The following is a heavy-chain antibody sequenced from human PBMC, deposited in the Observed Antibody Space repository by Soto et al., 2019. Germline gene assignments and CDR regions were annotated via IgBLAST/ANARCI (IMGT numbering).Heavy chain of an antibody. CDR3: ARDRGSGWWDYYYGMDV. V-gene: IGHV4-59*12. CDR1: GGSISSYY. Sequence: PSETLSLTCTVSGGSISSYYWSWIRQPPGKGLEWIGYVHDSWGSHYNPSLKSRVAISLDTSKSQFSLKLTSVTATDTAVYYCARDRGSGWWDYYYGMDVWGQGTTVTVSS. D-gene: IGHD6-19*01. CDR2: VHDSWGS. J-gene: IGHJ6*02.